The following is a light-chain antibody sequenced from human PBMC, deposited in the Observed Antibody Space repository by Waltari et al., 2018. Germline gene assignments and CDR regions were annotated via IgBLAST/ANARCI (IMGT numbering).Light chain of an antibody. CDR3: QQYRNLWT. Sequence: DIQMTQSPSTLSASVGDRVTITCRASQSLSNWLAWYQQKPGKAPKVLIYKASTLESGVPSRFSGSGSGTEFTLTISSLQPDDFATYYCQQYRNLWTFGKGPRWKSN. V-gene: IGKV1-5*03. CDR2: KAS. CDR1: QSLSNW. J-gene: IGKJ1*01.